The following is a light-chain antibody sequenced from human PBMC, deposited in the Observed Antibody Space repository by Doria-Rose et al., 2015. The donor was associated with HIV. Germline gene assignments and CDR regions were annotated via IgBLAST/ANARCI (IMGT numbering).Light chain of an antibody. Sequence: TQSPSPRSASAVGSASITCRARHCISSYLTWYQQKPGKAPKLLIYAASSLQSGVPSRFSGSGSGTDFTLTISSLQPEDFAAYYRQQSCWTPSKFGQGTKLEIK. CDR3: QQSCWTPSK. V-gene: IGKV1-39*01. J-gene: IGKJ2*01. CDR1: HCISSY. CDR2: AAS.